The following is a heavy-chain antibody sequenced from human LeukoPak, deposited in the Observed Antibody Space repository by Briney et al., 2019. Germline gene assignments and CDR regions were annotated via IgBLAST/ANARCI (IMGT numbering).Heavy chain of an antibody. CDR3: AREGSLAAAGNWFDP. D-gene: IGHD6-13*01. V-gene: IGHV4-30-4*01. CDR2: IYYSGST. CDR1: GGSISSGDYY. Sequence: PSQTLSLTCTVSGGSISSGDYYWSWIRQPPGKGLEWIGYIYYSGSTYYNPSLKSRVTISVDTSKNQFSLKLSSVTAADTAVYYCAREGSLAAAGNWFDPRGQGTLVTVSS. J-gene: IGHJ5*02.